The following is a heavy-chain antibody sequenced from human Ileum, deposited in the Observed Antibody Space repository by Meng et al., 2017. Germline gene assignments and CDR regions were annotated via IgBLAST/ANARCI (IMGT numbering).Heavy chain of an antibody. CDR1: RGAISSGDYY. Sequence: QVQLQESGPRLVKPSQTLSLPRTSPRGAISSGDYYWSWVRQSPGKGPEWIGYIYSNGNTYSNPSLRGRLMISIDTSKNQFSLKLSSVTAADTAVYYCARAPKYCTNAVCSRPLDSWGQGTLVTVSS. CDR3: ARAPKYCTNAVCSRPLDS. J-gene: IGHJ4*02. D-gene: IGHD2-8*01. V-gene: IGHV4-30-4*01. CDR2: IYSNGNT.